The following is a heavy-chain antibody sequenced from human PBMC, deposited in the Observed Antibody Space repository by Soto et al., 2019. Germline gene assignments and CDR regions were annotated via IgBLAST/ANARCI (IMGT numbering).Heavy chain of an antibody. Sequence: GGSLRLSCAVSGFTFTRYSMNWVRQAPGKGLEWVSSISSTTNYIYYGDSMKGRFTISRDNAKNSLYLEMNSLRAEDTAVYYCARESEDLTSNFDYWGQGTLVTVSS. CDR1: GFTFTRYS. CDR2: ISSTTNYI. V-gene: IGHV3-21*06. J-gene: IGHJ4*02. CDR3: ARESEDLTSNFDY.